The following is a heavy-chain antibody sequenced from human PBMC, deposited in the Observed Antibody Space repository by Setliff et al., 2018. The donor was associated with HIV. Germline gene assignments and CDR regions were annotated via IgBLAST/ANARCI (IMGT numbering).Heavy chain of an antibody. J-gene: IGHJ4*02. V-gene: IGHV4-38-2*02. Sequence: PSETLSLTCAVSGYSISSGYYWGWIRQPPGKGLEWIGSIYHSESTYYNPSLKSRVTISVDTSKNQFSLNLSSVTAADTAVYYCARDRMPMASWVPDKWGQGTLVTVSS. CDR2: IYHSEST. D-gene: IGHD2-2*01. CDR3: ARDRMPMASWVPDK. CDR1: GYSISSGYY.